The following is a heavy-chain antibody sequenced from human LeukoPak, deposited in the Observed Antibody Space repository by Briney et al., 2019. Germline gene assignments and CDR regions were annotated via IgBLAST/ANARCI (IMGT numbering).Heavy chain of an antibody. D-gene: IGHD3-22*01. Sequence: PSETLSLTCTVSGGSISSYYWSWIRQPPGKGLEGIGYIYYSGSTNYNPSLKSRVTISVDTSKNQFSLKLSSVTAADTAVYYCARQGGYSSDWFDPWGQGTLVTVSS. J-gene: IGHJ5*02. V-gene: IGHV4-59*01. CDR2: IYYSGST. CDR1: GGSISSYY. CDR3: ARQGGYSSDWFDP.